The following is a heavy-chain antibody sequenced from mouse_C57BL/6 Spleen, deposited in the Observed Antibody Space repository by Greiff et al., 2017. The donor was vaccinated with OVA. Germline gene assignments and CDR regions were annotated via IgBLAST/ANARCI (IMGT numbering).Heavy chain of an antibody. CDR2: IHPSDSDT. V-gene: IGHV1-74*01. CDR1: GYTFTSYW. Sequence: VQLQRPGAELVKPGASVKVSCKASGYTFTSYWMHWVKQRPGQGLEWIGRIHPSDSDTNYNQKFKGKATLTVDKSSSTAYMQLSSLTSEDSAVYYCAIEGTLSYFYWYFDVWGTGTTVTVSS. CDR3: AIEGTLSYFYWYFDV. D-gene: IGHD2-12*01. J-gene: IGHJ1*03.